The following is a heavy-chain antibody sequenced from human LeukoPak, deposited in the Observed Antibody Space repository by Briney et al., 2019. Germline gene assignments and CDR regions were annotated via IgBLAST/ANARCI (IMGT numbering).Heavy chain of an antibody. J-gene: IGHJ6*03. V-gene: IGHV3-7*01. Sequence: GGSLRLSCAASGFTFSSYWMSWVRQAPGKGLEWVANIKQDGSEKYYVDSVKGRFTISRDNAKNSLYLQMNSLRAEDTAVYYCARGLYSDYVWGSYRIYYYYYYMDVWGKGTTVTISS. D-gene: IGHD3-16*02. CDR3: ARGLYSDYVWGSYRIYYYYYYMDV. CDR2: IKQDGSEK. CDR1: GFTFSSYW.